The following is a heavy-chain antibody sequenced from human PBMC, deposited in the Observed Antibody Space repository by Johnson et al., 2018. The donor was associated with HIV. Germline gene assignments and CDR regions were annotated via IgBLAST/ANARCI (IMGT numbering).Heavy chain of an antibody. CDR3: ARTEMITFGGVIVLGGAFDI. D-gene: IGHD3-16*02. V-gene: IGHV3-30*02. CDR2: IRYDGSNK. J-gene: IGHJ3*02. Sequence: QVQLVESGGGLVQPGESLRLSCAASGFTFDDYAMHWVRQAPGKGLEWVAFIRYDGSNKYYADSVKGRFTISRDTSKNTLYLQMNSLRAEDTAVYYCARTEMITFGGVIVLGGAFDIWGQGTMVTVSS. CDR1: GFTFDDYA.